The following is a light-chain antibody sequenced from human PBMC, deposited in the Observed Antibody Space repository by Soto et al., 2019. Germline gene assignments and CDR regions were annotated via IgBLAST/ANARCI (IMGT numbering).Light chain of an antibody. CDR1: QSISNY. CDR3: QQSYSTPYT. Sequence: DIQMTQSPSSLSASVGDRVTISCRARQSISNYLNWYQQKPGKAPKLLIYAASSLQSGVPSRFSGSGSGTDFTLTISSLQPEDFATYYCQQSYSTPYTFAQGTILEIK. CDR2: AAS. J-gene: IGKJ2*01. V-gene: IGKV1-39*01.